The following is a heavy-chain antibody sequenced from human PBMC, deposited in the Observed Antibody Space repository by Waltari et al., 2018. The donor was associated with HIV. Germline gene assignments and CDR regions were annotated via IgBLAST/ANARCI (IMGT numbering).Heavy chain of an antibody. V-gene: IGHV3-33*01. J-gene: IGHJ4*02. CDR1: GFTLSSYG. CDR3: ARKYSSSWGAPFDY. D-gene: IGHD6-13*01. Sequence: QVQLVESGGGVVQPGRSLRLSCATSGFTLSSYGMHWVRQAPGKGLEGVKVIWYDGSKKYYADSVNGRFTISRDNSKHTLYLQMNSLRIEDTAVYYCARKYSSSWGAPFDYWGQGTLVTVSS. CDR2: IWYDGSKK.